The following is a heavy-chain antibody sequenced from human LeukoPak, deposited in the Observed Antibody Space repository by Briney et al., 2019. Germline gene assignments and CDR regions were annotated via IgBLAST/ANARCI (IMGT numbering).Heavy chain of an antibody. D-gene: IGHD3-10*01. J-gene: IGHJ4*02. V-gene: IGHV3-74*01. CDR3: AKHEGSSGSYCHFHY. Sequence: GGSLRLSCAASGFTFSTYWMHWVRRAPGKGLVWVSRISTDGSVTSYADSVKGRFTISRDNAKNTMYLQMERLRAEDTAVYYCAKHEGSSGSYCHFHYWGQGTLVTVSS. CDR1: GFTFSTYW. CDR2: ISTDGSVT.